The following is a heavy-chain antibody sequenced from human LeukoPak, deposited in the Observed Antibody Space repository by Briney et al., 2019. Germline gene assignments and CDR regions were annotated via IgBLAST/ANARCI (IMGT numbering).Heavy chain of an antibody. CDR1: GGTFSSYA. Sequence: SVKVSCKASGGTFSSYAISWVRQAPGQGLEWMGVIIPIFGTANYAQKFQGRVTITADESTSTAYMELSSLRSEDTAVYYCARQYYYDSSTQLGMDVWGQGTTVTVSS. CDR3: ARQYYYDSSTQLGMDV. J-gene: IGHJ6*02. D-gene: IGHD3-22*01. V-gene: IGHV1-69*13. CDR2: IIPIFGTA.